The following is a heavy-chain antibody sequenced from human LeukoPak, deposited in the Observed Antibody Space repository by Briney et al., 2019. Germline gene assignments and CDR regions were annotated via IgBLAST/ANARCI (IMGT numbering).Heavy chain of an antibody. CDR2: IYSGGST. CDR3: ARDMVVRGVIKLYQH. Sequence: GGSLRLSCAASGFTVSSNYMSWVRQAPGKGLEWVSVIYSGGSTHYADSVKGRFTISRDNSKNTLYLQMNSLRAEDTAVYYCARDMVVRGVIKLYQHWGQGTLVTVSS. J-gene: IGHJ1*01. V-gene: IGHV3-66*02. CDR1: GFTVSSNY. D-gene: IGHD3-10*01.